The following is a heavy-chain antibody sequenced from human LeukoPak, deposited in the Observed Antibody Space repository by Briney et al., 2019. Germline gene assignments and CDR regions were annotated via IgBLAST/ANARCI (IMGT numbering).Heavy chain of an antibody. Sequence: ASVKVSCKASGYTFTGYYIHWVRQAPGQGLEWMGWINPNSGGTNYAQKFQGRVTMTRDTSIGTAYMELSRLRSDDTAVYYCARDRGYSYGNYFDYWGQGTLVTVSS. V-gene: IGHV1-2*02. CDR1: GYTFTGYY. D-gene: IGHD5-18*01. CDR2: INPNSGGT. CDR3: ARDRGYSYGNYFDY. J-gene: IGHJ4*02.